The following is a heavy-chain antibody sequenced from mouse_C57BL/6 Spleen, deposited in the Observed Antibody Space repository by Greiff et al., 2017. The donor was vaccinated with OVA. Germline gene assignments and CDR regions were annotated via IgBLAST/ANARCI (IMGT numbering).Heavy chain of an antibody. CDR3: ARQNSNYHYAMDY. CDR2: ILPGRGST. J-gene: IGHJ4*01. V-gene: IGHV1-9*01. Sequence: VQLVESGAELMKPGASVKLSCKATGYTFTGYWIEWVKQRPGHGLEWIGEILPGRGSTNYNEKFKGKATFTADTSSNTAYMQLSSLTTEDSAIYYCARQNSNYHYAMDYWGQGTSVTVSS. D-gene: IGHD2-5*01. CDR1: GYTFTGYW.